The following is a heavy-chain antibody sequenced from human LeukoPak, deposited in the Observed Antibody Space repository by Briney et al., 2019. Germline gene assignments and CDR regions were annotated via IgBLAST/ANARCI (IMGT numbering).Heavy chain of an antibody. Sequence: ASVKVSCTASGYTFTAYSMHWVRQAPGQGLEWMGWINPNGGGTNYAQKFQGRVAMTRDTSIATAYMELSRLTSDDTAVYYCAPGTVTYDHWGQGTLVTVSS. CDR2: INPNGGGT. CDR3: APGTVTYDH. J-gene: IGHJ4*02. CDR1: GYTFTAYS. D-gene: IGHD4-17*01. V-gene: IGHV1-2*02.